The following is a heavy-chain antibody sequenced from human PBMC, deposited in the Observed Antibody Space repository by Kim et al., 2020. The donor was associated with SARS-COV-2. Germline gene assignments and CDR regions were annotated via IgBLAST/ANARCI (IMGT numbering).Heavy chain of an antibody. CDR3: ARWGHDVLTGYYYYDY. Sequence: GGSLRLSCAASGFTFSNYWMSWVRQAPGKGLEWVSNIKLDGSTKYYVDSVKGRFTISRDNSKNALYLQMNSLRVEDTAAYYCARWGHDVLTGYYYYDYWGRGILVTVSS. D-gene: IGHD3-9*01. CDR2: IKLDGSTK. V-gene: IGHV3-7*01. J-gene: IGHJ4*02. CDR1: GFTFSNYW.